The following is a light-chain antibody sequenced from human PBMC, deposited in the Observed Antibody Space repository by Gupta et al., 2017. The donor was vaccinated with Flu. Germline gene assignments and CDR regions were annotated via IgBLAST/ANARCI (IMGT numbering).Light chain of an antibody. CDR2: AVS. V-gene: IGKV3-20*01. Sequence: VLTQSPGPRSLSPGEGGTLSCRASQSVSGNYFAWYQQKPGQAPSLLIYAVSSRAPGIPDRFSGSGSGTDFTLTISRLEPEDFAVYYCQQYGSSPLTFGGGTKVDIK. J-gene: IGKJ4*01. CDR3: QQYGSSPLT. CDR1: QSVSGNY.